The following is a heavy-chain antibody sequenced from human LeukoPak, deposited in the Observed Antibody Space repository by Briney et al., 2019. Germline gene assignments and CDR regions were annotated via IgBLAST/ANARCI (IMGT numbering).Heavy chain of an antibody. D-gene: IGHD6-13*01. Sequence: PGGSLRLSCAASGFTFSSYAMSWVRQAPGKGLEWVSAISGSGGSTYYADSVKGRFTISRDNSKNTLYLQMNSLRAEDTAVYYCARVDGSSWYYLFDYWGQGTLVTVSS. J-gene: IGHJ4*02. CDR3: ARVDGSSWYYLFDY. CDR1: GFTFSSYA. CDR2: ISGSGGST. V-gene: IGHV3-23*01.